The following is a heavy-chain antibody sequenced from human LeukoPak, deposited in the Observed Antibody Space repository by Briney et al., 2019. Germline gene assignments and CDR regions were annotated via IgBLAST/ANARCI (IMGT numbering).Heavy chain of an antibody. J-gene: IGHJ4*02. CDR2: ISSSGST. Sequence: SETLSLTCTVSGDSISSGDYYWSWIRQPAGKGLEWIGRISSSGSTNYNPSLKSRVTILVETSKNQFSLKLSSVTTADTAVYYCARVVLGGYDSSYTTFDYWGQGTLVTVSS. CDR1: GDSISSGDYY. D-gene: IGHD6-13*01. V-gene: IGHV4-61*02. CDR3: ARVVLGGYDSSYTTFDY.